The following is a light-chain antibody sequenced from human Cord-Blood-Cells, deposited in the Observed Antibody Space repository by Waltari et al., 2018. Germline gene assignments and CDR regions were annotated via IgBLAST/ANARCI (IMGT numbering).Light chain of an antibody. CDR3: QQYGSSPYT. CDR1: QSVSSSY. Sequence: EIVLTQSPGTLSLSPGERATPSCRASQSVSSSYLACYQQKPGPAPRLLIYGASSRATGIPDRFSVSGSGTDFTLTISRLEPEDFAVYYCQQYGSSPYTFGQGTKLEIK. V-gene: IGKV3-20*01. CDR2: GAS. J-gene: IGKJ2*01.